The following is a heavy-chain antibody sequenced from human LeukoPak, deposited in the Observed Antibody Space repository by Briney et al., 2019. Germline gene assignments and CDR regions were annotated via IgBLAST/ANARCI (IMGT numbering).Heavy chain of an antibody. D-gene: IGHD4-11*01. J-gene: IGHJ6*02. Sequence: SETLSFTCTVSGGSISSYYWSWIRQPPGKGLEWIGYIYYSGSTNYNPSLKSRVTISVDTSKNQFSLKLSSVTAADTAVYYCARTYSNYENYYGMDVWGQGTTVTVSS. CDR3: ARTYSNYENYYGMDV. V-gene: IGHV4-59*01. CDR1: GGSISSYY. CDR2: IYYSGST.